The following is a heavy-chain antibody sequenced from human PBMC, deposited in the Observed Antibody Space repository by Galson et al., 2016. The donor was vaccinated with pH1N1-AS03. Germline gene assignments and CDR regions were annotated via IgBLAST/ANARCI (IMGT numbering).Heavy chain of an antibody. CDR1: GFIFSAYE. V-gene: IGHV3-48*03. D-gene: IGHD6-13*01. CDR3: ARGGSTSSWYWIY. J-gene: IGHJ4*02. Sequence: SLRLSCAASGFIFSAYEMNWVRQAPGKGLEWVSYISSSGDTLSYSESVKGRFTISRDNAKNSLYLQVNSLRAEDTAVYYGARGGSTSSWYWIYWGQGTLVTVSS. CDR2: ISSSGDTL.